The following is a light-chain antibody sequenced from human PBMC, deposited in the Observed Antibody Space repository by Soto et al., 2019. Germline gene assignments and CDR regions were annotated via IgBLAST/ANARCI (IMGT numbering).Light chain of an antibody. Sequence: QSVLTQPASVSGSPGQSIAISCTGTSSDVGGYNSVSWYQHHPGKAPKLMIYDVNYRPSGISDRFSGSKSGNTASLTISGLQAEDEADYYCSSYTSSSPLVFGNGTKVTVL. CDR2: DVN. CDR1: SSDVGGYNS. J-gene: IGLJ1*01. V-gene: IGLV2-14*03. CDR3: SSYTSSSPLV.